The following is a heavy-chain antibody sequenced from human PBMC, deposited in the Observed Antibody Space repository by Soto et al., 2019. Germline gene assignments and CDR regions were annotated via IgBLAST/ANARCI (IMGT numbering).Heavy chain of an antibody. CDR3: ARKVPGSTSRPDYWYFDL. J-gene: IGHJ2*01. CDR2: ISGGGEAP. Sequence: EVQLLESGGGLVQPGGSLRLSCAGSGFTFINYAMNWVRQAPGKGLEWVSTISGGGEAPFFADSVRGRFTISRDNSKTTVTLQMNNLGVDDTAVYFCARKVPGSTSRPDYWYFDLWGRGTLVTVSS. CDR1: GFTFINYA. D-gene: IGHD3-10*01. V-gene: IGHV3-23*01.